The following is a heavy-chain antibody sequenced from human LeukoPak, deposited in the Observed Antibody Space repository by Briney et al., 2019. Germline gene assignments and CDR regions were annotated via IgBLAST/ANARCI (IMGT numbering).Heavy chain of an antibody. CDR1: GFTFSNAW. D-gene: IGHD6-19*01. J-gene: IGHJ4*02. Sequence: PGGSLRLSCAASGFTFSNAWMTWVRQVPGKGLEWVGRIKRKSDGGTTDYAAPVKGRFTISRDDSKNMLYLQMNNPKTEDTSVYYCTTSGGGWDYFDFWGQGTLVTVSS. CDR3: TTSGGGWDYFDF. V-gene: IGHV3-15*01. CDR2: IKRKSDGGTT.